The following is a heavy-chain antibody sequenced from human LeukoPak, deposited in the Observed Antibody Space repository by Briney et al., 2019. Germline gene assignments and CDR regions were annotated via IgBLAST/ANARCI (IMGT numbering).Heavy chain of an antibody. Sequence: EWTLRLSCADSRFTFSTYWMSWVRQAPGKRLEWVANIAQDESDKYYVASVKGRFTISRDNAKNSLFLQMSSLRADDTSVYYCARVSHYCSSPKCRDGFDIWGQGTRVTVPS. J-gene: IGHJ3*02. CDR1: RFTFSTYW. D-gene: IGHD2-2*01. V-gene: IGHV3-7*01. CDR3: ARVSHYCSSPKCRDGFDI. CDR2: IAQDESDK.